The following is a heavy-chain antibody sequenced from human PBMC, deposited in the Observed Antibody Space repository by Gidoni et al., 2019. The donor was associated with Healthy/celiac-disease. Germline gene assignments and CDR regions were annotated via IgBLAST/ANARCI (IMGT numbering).Heavy chain of an antibody. CDR2: ISGSGGRT. D-gene: IGHD6-19*01. CDR3: ASRTVAGLFDY. V-gene: IGHV3-23*01. CDR1: GFTFSSYA. Sequence: EVQLLESGGGLVQPGGSLRLSCASSGFTFSSYAMSWVRQAPGKGLGWVSAISGSGGRTYYADSVKGRFTISRDNSKNTLYLQMNSLRAEDTAVYYCASRTVAGLFDYWGQGTLVTVSS. J-gene: IGHJ4*02.